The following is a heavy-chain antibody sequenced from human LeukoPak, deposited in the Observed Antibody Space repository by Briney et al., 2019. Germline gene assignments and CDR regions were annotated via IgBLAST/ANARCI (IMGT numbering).Heavy chain of an antibody. D-gene: IGHD1-26*01. J-gene: IGHJ4*02. CDR2: IYYSGST. CDR1: GGSISSSSYY. CDR3: ASGPPVVGATTFFDY. Sequence: SETLSLTCTVSGGSISSSSYYWGWIRQPPGQGLEWIGSIYYSGSTYYNPSLKSRVTISVDTSKNQFSLKLSSVTAADTAVYYCASGPPVVGATTFFDYWGQGTLVTVSS. V-gene: IGHV4-39*01.